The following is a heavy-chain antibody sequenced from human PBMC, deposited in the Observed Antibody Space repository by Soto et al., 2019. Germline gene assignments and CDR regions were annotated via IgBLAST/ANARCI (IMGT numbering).Heavy chain of an antibody. J-gene: IGHJ6*02. V-gene: IGHV3-30-3*01. D-gene: IGHD3-10*01. CDR2: ISYDGSDK. CDR1: GFDFSDFI. CDR3: ARVPLDGGSPYYKTYYGMDV. Sequence: QVQLVESGGGVVQPGRSLRLSCAASGFDFSDFIMHWVRQAPGKGLEWVAVISYDGSDKDYPDSMKGRFTISRDNSKNTVDLQMNSLRVEDTAVYYCARVPLDGGSPYYKTYYGMDVWGQGTKVTVSS.